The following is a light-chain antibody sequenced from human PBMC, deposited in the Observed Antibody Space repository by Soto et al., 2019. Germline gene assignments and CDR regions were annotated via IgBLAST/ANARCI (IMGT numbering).Light chain of an antibody. V-gene: IGKV3-15*01. Sequence: EIVMTQSPATVSVSPGERATLSCRASQSVGSNLAWYQQKPGQAPRVLIYGASTRASGIPARFSGSGSGTEFTLTISRLPSEDFAIYYCHQYNDWRGTFGQGTKVEIK. CDR2: GAS. J-gene: IGKJ1*01. CDR3: HQYNDWRGT. CDR1: QSVGSN.